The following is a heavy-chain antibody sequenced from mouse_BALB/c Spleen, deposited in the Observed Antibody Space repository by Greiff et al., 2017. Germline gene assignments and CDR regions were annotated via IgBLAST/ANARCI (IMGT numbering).Heavy chain of an antibody. V-gene: IGHV5-17*02. Sequence: EVQGVESGGGLVQPGGSRKLSCAASGFTFSSFGMHWVRQAPEKGLEWVAYISSGSSTIYYADTVKGRFTISRDNPKNTLFLQMTSLRSEDTAMYYCAREDGDWGQGTLVTVSA. CDR3: AREDGD. J-gene: IGHJ3*01. CDR1: GFTFSSFG. CDR2: ISSGSSTI.